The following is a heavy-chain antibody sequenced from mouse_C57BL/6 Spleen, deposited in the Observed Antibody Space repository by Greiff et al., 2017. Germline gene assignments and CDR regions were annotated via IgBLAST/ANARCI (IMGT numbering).Heavy chain of an antibody. V-gene: IGHV1-63*01. Sequence: VQLVESGAELVRPGTSVKMSCKASGYTFTNYWIGWAKQRPGHGLEWIGDIYPGGGYTNYNEKFKGKATLTADKSSSTAYMQFSSLTSEDSAIYYCATGSSYWYFDVWGTGTTVTVSS. D-gene: IGHD1-1*01. CDR1: GYTFTNYW. CDR3: ATGSSYWYFDV. J-gene: IGHJ1*03. CDR2: IYPGGGYT.